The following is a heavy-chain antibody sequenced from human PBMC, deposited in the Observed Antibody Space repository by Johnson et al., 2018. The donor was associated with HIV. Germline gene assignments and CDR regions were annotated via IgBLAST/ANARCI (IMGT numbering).Heavy chain of an antibody. CDR3: AKARDATRQTDALDV. V-gene: IGHV3-7*01. Sequence: VQLVESGGGLVQPGGSLRISCAASGFTFRSYWMSWVRQAPGKGLEWVANIKQDGSEKYYVDSVKGRFTISRVNSKNMLYLQMNSLRVEDTAVYYCAKARDATRQTDALDVWGQGTMVAVSS. CDR1: GFTFRSYW. J-gene: IGHJ3*01. CDR2: IKQDGSEK.